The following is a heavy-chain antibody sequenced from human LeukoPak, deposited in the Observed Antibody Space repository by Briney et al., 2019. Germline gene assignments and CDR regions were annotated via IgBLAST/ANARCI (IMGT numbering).Heavy chain of an antibody. Sequence: RPSETLSLTCAVYGGSFSGYYWSWIRQPPGKGLEWIGEINHSGSTNYNPSLKSRVTMSVDTSKNQFSLKLSSVTAADTAVYYCARDEGGMAAAGRNFDYWGQGTLVTVSS. D-gene: IGHD6-13*01. V-gene: IGHV4-34*01. J-gene: IGHJ4*02. CDR1: GGSFSGYY. CDR2: INHSGST. CDR3: ARDEGGMAAAGRNFDY.